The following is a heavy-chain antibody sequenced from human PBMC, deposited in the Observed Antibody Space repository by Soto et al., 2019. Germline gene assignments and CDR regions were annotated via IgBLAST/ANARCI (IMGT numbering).Heavy chain of an antibody. Sequence: EVQLVESGGGLVQPGGSLRLSCAASGFTFSSYEMNWVRQAPGKGLEWVSYISSSGSTIYYADSVKGRFTISRDNAKNSLYLQMNSLRAEDTAVYYCARSTGGLVYYYYGMDVWGQGTTVTVSS. J-gene: IGHJ6*02. CDR3: ARSTGGLVYYYYGMDV. V-gene: IGHV3-48*03. D-gene: IGHD3-9*01. CDR1: GFTFSSYE. CDR2: ISSSGSTI.